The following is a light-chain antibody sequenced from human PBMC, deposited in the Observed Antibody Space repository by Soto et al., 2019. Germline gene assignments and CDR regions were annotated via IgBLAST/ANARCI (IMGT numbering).Light chain of an antibody. J-gene: IGKJ1*01. V-gene: IGKV1-33*01. Sequence: DIPMTQSPSSLSASVGNRVTITCQASQDIATYLNWYQQKPGKAPNLLIYDASNLETGVPSRFSGGGSGTHFTFTISNLQPEDIATYYCQQYVNLPPAWTFGQGTKVEIE. CDR1: QDIATY. CDR2: DAS. CDR3: QQYVNLPPAWT.